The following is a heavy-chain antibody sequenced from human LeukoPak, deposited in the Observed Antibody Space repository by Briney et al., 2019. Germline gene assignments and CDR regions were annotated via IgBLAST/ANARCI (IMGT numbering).Heavy chain of an antibody. CDR1: GGSFSGYY. Sequence: SETLSLTCAVYGGSFSGYYWSWLRQPPGRGREWMGEIRHSGSTNYHQSLESRVTISVDTSKNQFSLKLSSVTAADTAVYYCARGGRDGYNYEPNWFDPWGQGTLVTVSS. V-gene: IGHV4-34*01. J-gene: IGHJ5*02. D-gene: IGHD5-24*01. CDR2: IRHSGST. CDR3: ARGGRDGYNYEPNWFDP.